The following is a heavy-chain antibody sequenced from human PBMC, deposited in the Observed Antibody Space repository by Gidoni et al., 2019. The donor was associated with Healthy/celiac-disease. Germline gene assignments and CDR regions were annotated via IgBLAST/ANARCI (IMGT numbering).Heavy chain of an antibody. Sequence: EVQLVATGGGLIQPGGSLRLSCAASGFTVSSNYMSWVRQAPGKGLEWVSVIYSGGSTYYADYVKGRFTISRDNSKNTLYLQMNSLRAEDTAVYYCARLSEYLDYFDYWGQGTLVTVSS. J-gene: IGHJ4*02. CDR3: ARLSEYLDYFDY. CDR1: GFTVSSNY. D-gene: IGHD6-6*01. V-gene: IGHV3-53*02. CDR2: IYSGGST.